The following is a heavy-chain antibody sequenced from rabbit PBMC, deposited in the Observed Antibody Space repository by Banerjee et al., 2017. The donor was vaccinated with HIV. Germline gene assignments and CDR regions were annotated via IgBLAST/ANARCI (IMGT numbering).Heavy chain of an antibody. CDR1: GFTLSSYW. Sequence: QSLEESGGDLVKPGASLTLTCTASGFTLSSYWICWVRQAPGKGLEWIGCIYIDSGSTYYASWAKGRFTISKTSSTTVTLQMTSLTAADTATYFCARSDPGYAGYGYAVFNFWGPGTLVTVS. D-gene: IGHD6-1*01. J-gene: IGHJ4*01. V-gene: IGHV1S40*01. CDR2: IYIDSGST. CDR3: ARSDPGYAGYGYAVFNF.